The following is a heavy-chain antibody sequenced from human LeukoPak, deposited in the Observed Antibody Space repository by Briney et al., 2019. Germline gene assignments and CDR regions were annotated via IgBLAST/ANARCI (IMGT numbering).Heavy chain of an antibody. V-gene: IGHV1-2*02. CDR1: GYTFTGYY. CDR3: ARGDLAFVPAADRFGYYL. CDR2: SNPHNGGT. J-gene: IGHJ4*02. Sequence: ASVKVSCKASGYTFTGYYIHWVRQAPGQGLEWMGWSNPHNGGTKYAQKFQGRVTMNRATSISTAYMELTNLKSDDTAVYYCARGDLAFVPAADRFGYYLWGQGTLVTVFS. D-gene: IGHD2-2*01.